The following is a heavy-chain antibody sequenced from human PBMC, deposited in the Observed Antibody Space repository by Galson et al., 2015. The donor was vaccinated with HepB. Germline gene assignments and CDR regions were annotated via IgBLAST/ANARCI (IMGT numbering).Heavy chain of an antibody. CDR3: ARDRQTGTGGYFDY. Sequence: SVKVSCKASGGSFNNYAINWVRQAPGQGLEWMGGITPILGTANYAQKFQGRVTITADESTSTAYMELSSLRSDDTAVCFCARDRQTGTGGYFDYWGQGTLVTVSS. CDR1: GGSFNNYA. D-gene: IGHD1-1*01. CDR2: ITPILGTA. V-gene: IGHV1-69*13. J-gene: IGHJ4*02.